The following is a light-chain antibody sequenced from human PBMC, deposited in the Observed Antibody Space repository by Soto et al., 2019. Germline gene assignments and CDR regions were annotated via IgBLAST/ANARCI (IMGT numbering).Light chain of an antibody. CDR1: QSINSN. Sequence: VMTQSPATLSVSPGERATLSCRTSQSINSNLARFQQKRGQAPRLLIYAASNRATGIPARFSGSGSGTEFTLTISSLQSEDFAVYYCQQFNGWPPTWTLGQGTKVDIK. CDR2: AAS. V-gene: IGKV3-15*01. J-gene: IGKJ1*01. CDR3: QQFNGWPPTWT.